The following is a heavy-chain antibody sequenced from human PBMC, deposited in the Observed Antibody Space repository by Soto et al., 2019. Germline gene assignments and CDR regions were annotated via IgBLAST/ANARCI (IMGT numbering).Heavy chain of an antibody. V-gene: IGHV2-5*01. Sequence: SGPTLVNPTHTLTLTCTFSGFSLSTSGAGVGWIRQPAGKALEWLALISWKDDKRYNPGLKSRLSITKDTSKSQVVLSLTNVDPVDTATYFCAHRYGGNFYRWYFDFWGQGTLVTVSS. CDR1: GFSLSTSGAG. J-gene: IGHJ4*02. CDR2: ISWKDDK. CDR3: AHRYGGNFYRWYFDF. D-gene: IGHD4-17*01.